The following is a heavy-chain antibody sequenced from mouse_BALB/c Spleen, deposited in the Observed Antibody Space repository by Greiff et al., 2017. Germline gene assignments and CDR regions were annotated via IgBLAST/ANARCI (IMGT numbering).Heavy chain of an antibody. D-gene: IGHD2-14*01. Sequence: EVKLMESGGGLVQPGGSLKLSCAASGFTFSSYGMSWVRQTPDKRLELVATINSNGGSTYYPDSVKGRFTISRDNAKNTLYLQMSSLKSEDTAMYYCARDRGYRFWGQGTTLTVSS. J-gene: IGHJ2*01. CDR1: GFTFSSYG. CDR2: INSNGGST. V-gene: IGHV5-6-3*01. CDR3: ARDRGYRF.